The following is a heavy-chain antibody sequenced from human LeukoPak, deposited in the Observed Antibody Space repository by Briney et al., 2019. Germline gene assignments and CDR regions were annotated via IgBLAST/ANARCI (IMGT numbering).Heavy chain of an antibody. J-gene: IGHJ4*02. Sequence: SETLSLTCTVSGGSISSYYWSWIRQPPGKGLEWIGYIYYSGSTNYNPSLKSRVTISVDTSKNQFSLKLRSVTAADTAVYYCAREGFWSGSFDYWGQGTLVTVSS. CDR3: AREGFWSGSFDY. CDR2: IYYSGST. CDR1: GGSISSYY. V-gene: IGHV4-59*01. D-gene: IGHD3-3*01.